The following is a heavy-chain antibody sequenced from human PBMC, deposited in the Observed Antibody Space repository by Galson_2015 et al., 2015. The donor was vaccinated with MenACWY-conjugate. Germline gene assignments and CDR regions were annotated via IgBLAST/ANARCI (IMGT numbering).Heavy chain of an antibody. J-gene: IGHJ4*02. CDR1: GFAFSGYA. Sequence: LRLSCAGSGFAFSGYAMPWVRQAPGKGLKWVSTINVSGGSTHYADFVRGRVTISRDNSRNTVYLQMNSLRVDDTAVYYCARHMGPSANSYWYGVDYWGRGTLVTVSS. CDR2: INVSGGST. CDR3: ARHMGPSANSYWYGVDY. V-gene: IGHV3-23*01. D-gene: IGHD3-10*01.